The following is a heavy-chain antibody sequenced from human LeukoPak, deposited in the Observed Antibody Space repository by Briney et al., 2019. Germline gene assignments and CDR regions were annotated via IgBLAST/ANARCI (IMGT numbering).Heavy chain of an antibody. D-gene: IGHD6-13*01. J-gene: IGHJ4*02. CDR3: ARGLYSSTTYYFDY. CDR1: GFTFSNYW. Sequence: GGSLRLSCAASGFTFSNYWMSWVRQAPGKGLEWVANIKKDGSEKYYVDSVKGRFTISRDNAKNSMYLQMSSLRAEDTAVYYCARGLYSSTTYYFDYWGQGTLVTVSS. CDR2: IKKDGSEK. V-gene: IGHV3-7*03.